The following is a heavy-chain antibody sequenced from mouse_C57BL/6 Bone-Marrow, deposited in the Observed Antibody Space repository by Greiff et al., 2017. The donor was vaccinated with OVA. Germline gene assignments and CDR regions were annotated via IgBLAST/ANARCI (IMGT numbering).Heavy chain of an antibody. J-gene: IGHJ3*01. CDR2: IDPSDSYT. V-gene: IGHV1-50*01. CDR3: ARAVGVFAY. CDR1: GYTFTSYW. Sequence: VQLKQPGAELVKPGASVKLSCKASGYTFTSYWMQWVKQRPGQGLEWIGEIDPSDSYTNYNQKFKGKATLTVDTSSSTAYMQLSSLTSEDSAVYYCARAVGVFAYWGQGTLVTVSA.